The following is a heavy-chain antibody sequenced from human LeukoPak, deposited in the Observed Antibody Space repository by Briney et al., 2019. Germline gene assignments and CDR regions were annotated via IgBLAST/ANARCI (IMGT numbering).Heavy chain of an antibody. D-gene: IGHD2-15*01. J-gene: IGHJ5*02. CDR2: ISGSGGST. CDR1: GFRFSNYG. Sequence: PGGSLRLSCAASGFRFSNYGMSWVRQAPGKGLEWVSGISGSGGSTYYADSVKGRFTISRDNSKNTLYVQMNSLRAEDTAVYYCAKARGFCSGGSCYNPFDPWGQGTLVTVSS. V-gene: IGHV3-23*01. CDR3: AKARGFCSGGSCYNPFDP.